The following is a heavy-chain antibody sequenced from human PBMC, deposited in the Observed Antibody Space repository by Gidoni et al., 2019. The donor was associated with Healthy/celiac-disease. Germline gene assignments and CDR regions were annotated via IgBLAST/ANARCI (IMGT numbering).Heavy chain of an antibody. V-gene: IGHV3-30-3*01. D-gene: IGHD3-22*01. CDR2: ISYDGSNK. CDR1: GFTFRSDA. CDR3: ARDGGSHYYDSSGYYGQHDY. Sequence: QVQLVESGGGVVQPGRSLRRSCAASGFTFRSDALPWVRQAPGQGLEWVAVISYDGSNKYDADSVKGRFTISRDNSKNTLYLQMNSLRAENTAVYYCARDGGSHYYDSSGYYGQHDYWGQGTLVTVSS. J-gene: IGHJ4*02.